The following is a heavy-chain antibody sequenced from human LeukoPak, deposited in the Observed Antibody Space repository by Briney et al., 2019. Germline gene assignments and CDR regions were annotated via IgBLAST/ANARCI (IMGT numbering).Heavy chain of an antibody. CDR2: ISAYNGNT. D-gene: IGHD1-26*01. J-gene: IGHJ6*03. CDR3: ARDWGATTNYYYYMDV. CDR1: GYTFTSYG. Sequence: ASVKVSCKASGYTFTSYGISWVRQAPGQGLEWMGWISAYNGNTNYAQKLQGRVTMTTDTSTSTAYMELRSLRSDDTAVYYCARDWGATTNYYYYMDVWGKGTTVTVSS. V-gene: IGHV1-18*01.